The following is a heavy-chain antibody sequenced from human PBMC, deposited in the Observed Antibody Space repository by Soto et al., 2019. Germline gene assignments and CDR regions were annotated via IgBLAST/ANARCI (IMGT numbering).Heavy chain of an antibody. Sequence: GESLKISCKGSGYTFTNNWVGWVRQMPGKGLEWMGIIYPGDSDTRYSPSFQGQVTISVDKSIATAYLQWSSLKASDTAMYYCVRRSEYHCGSGDYYGLDGWGQGTTVTVSS. CDR2: IYPGDSDT. J-gene: IGHJ6*02. CDR1: GYTFTNNW. CDR3: VRRSEYHCGSGDYYGLDG. V-gene: IGHV5-51*01. D-gene: IGHD3-10*01.